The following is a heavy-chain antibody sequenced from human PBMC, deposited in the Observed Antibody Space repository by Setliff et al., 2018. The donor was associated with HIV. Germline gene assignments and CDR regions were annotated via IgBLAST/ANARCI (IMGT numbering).Heavy chain of an antibody. V-gene: IGHV1-46*01. CDR1: TFSSYA. CDR2: VNPSGGST. J-gene: IGHJ1*01. Sequence: TFSSYAICWVRQAPGQGLEWMGIVNPSGGSTSYAQKFQGRVTMTRDTSTSTAYMELSSLRSEDTAVYYCATVRRYYYDSSGQEYFQHWGQGTLVTVSS. D-gene: IGHD3-22*01. CDR3: ATVRRYYYDSSGQEYFQH.